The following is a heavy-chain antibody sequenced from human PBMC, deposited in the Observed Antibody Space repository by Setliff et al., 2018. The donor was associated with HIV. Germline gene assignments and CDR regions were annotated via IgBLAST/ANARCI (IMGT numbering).Heavy chain of an antibody. D-gene: IGHD4-17*01. CDR3: ARGVRTTVTIYYYYMDV. V-gene: IGHV1-69*05. Sequence: SVKVSCKASGGTFSSYAITWVRQAPGQGLGWMGGIIPAFGTANYAQKFQGRVTITTDESTSTAYMELSGLRSEDTAVYFCARGVRTTVTIYYYYMDVWGKGTTVTVSS. CDR2: IIPAFGTA. J-gene: IGHJ6*03. CDR1: GGTFSSYA.